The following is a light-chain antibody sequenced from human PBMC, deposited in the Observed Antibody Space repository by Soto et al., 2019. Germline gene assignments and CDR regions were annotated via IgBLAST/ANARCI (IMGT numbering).Light chain of an antibody. Sequence: EIVMTQSPATLSVSPGERATLSCRASQSVSSNLAWYQQKPGQAPRLLIYGASTRATGIPARFSGSGSGTEFTLTISSLQSEDFSAYYCQQYTNWPPVFGQGTKLEIK. J-gene: IGKJ2*01. CDR1: QSVSSN. CDR2: GAS. CDR3: QQYTNWPPV. V-gene: IGKV3-15*01.